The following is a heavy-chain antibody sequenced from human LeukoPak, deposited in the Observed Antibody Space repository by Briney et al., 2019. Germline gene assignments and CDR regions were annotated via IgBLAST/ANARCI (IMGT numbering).Heavy chain of an antibody. CDR3: AREKGDYARSYFDY. Sequence: GGSLRLSCAASGFTFSSYGMHWVRQAPGKGLEWVAFIRYDGSNKYYADSVKGRFTISRDNSKNSLYLQMNSLRAEDTAVYYCAREKGDYARSYFDYWGQGTLVTVSS. J-gene: IGHJ4*02. D-gene: IGHD4-17*01. V-gene: IGHV3-30*02. CDR2: IRYDGSNK. CDR1: GFTFSSYG.